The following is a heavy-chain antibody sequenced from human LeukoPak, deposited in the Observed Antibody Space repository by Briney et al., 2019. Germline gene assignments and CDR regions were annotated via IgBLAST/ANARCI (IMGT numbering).Heavy chain of an antibody. CDR2: ISSSSSYI. V-gene: IGHV3-21*01. Sequence: GGSLRLSCAASGFTFSSYSMNWVRQAPGKGLEWVSSISSSSSYIYYADSVKGRFTISRDNAKNSLYLQMNSLRAEDTAVYYCARDRNYDMISHWSDYYFDYWGQGTLVTVSS. CDR3: ARDRNYDMISHWSDYYFDY. D-gene: IGHD3-9*01. J-gene: IGHJ4*02. CDR1: GFTFSSYS.